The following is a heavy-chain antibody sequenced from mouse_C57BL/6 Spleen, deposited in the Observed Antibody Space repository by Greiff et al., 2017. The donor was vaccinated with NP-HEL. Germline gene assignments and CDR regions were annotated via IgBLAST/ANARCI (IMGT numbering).Heavy chain of an antibody. J-gene: IGHJ3*01. CDR3: ARDGQARAY. CDR1: GYTFTSYW. CDR2: IDPSDSYT. Sequence: QVQLKQPGAELVKPGASVKLSCKASGYTFTSYWMQWVKQRPGQGLEWIGEIDPSDSYTNYNQKFKGKATLTVDTSSSTAYMQLSSLTSEDSAVYYCARDGQARAYWGQGTLVTVSA. D-gene: IGHD3-3*01. V-gene: IGHV1-50*01.